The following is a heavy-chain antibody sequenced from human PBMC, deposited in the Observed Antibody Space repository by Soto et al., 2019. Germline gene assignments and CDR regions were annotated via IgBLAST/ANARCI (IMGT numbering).Heavy chain of an antibody. J-gene: IGHJ5*02. CDR3: ARRGSAYNRFDP. Sequence: QVQLVESGGGLVKPGGSLRLSCVGSGFTFSDDYIMWIRQAPGKGLEWVSYISGTGSTTYYTDSVKGRFTTSRDNAQNTLYLQMSNLGAEDTAVYYWARRGSAYNRFDPWGQGTLVTVSS. CDR2: ISGTGSTT. V-gene: IGHV3-11*01. D-gene: IGHD1-1*01. CDR1: GFTFSDDY.